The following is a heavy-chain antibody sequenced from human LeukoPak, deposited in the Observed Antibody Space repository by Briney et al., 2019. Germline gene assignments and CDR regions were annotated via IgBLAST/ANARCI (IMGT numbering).Heavy chain of an antibody. Sequence: GASVKVSCKASGYTFTGYYMHWVRQAPGQGLEWMGWINPNSGGTNYAQKFQGRVTMTRDTSISTAYMELSRLRSDDTAVYHCARAFWNIVGASAFDIWGQGTMVTVSS. V-gene: IGHV1-2*02. CDR3: ARAFWNIVGASAFDI. J-gene: IGHJ3*02. CDR2: INPNSGGT. CDR1: GYTFTGYY. D-gene: IGHD1-26*01.